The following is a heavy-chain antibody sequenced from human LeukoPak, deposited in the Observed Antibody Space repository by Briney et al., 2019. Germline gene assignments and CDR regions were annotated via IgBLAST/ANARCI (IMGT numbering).Heavy chain of an antibody. CDR2: INPNRGGT. CDR3: ARGNEIFGVETIKTRLDW. V-gene: IGHV1-2*02. J-gene: IGHJ4*02. Sequence: ASVKVSCKASGYTFTGYYMYWVRQAPEQGLEWMGWINPNRGGTKFAQKFQGRVTMTSDTSINTAYMELNRLTSDDTAVYYCARGNEIFGVETIKTRLDWWGQGTLVTVSS. CDR1: GYTFTGYY. D-gene: IGHD3-3*01.